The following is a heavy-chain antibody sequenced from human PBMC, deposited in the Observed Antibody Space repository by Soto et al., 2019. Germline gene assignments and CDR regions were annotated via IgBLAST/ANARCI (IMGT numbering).Heavy chain of an antibody. CDR3: ARGNGYGPRFDY. V-gene: IGHV4-34*01. D-gene: IGHD5-12*01. Sequence: QVQLQQWGAGLLKPSETLSLTCAVYGGSFSGYYWSWIRQPPGKGLEWIGEIKHSGSTNYNPSRKSRVTISVDTSKNQFSLKLSSVTAADSAVYYCARGNGYGPRFDYWGQGTLVTVSS. CDR2: IKHSGST. J-gene: IGHJ4*02. CDR1: GGSFSGYY.